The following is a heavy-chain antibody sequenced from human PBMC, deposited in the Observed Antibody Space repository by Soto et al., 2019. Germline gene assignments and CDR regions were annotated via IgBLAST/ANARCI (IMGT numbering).Heavy chain of an antibody. J-gene: IGHJ5*02. CDR3: ARVMEGGPYSWFDP. D-gene: IGHD2-8*01. CDR2: VFDSGYT. Sequence: SETLSLTCAVSGVSISSNHWWGWFRQPPGKGLEWIGEVFDSGYTRYNPSLKSRVTISVDRSKKRFSLKLSSLTAADTAVYCCARVMEGGPYSWFDPWGREPWSPSPQ. CDR1: GVSISSNHW. V-gene: IGHV4-4*01.